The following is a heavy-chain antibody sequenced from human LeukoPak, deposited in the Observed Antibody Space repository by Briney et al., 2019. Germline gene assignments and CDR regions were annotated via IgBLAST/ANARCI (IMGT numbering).Heavy chain of an antibody. CDR1: GFTFSSYA. V-gene: IGHV3-30*04. J-gene: IGHJ5*02. CDR3: ASSGSGFPHRNWFDP. CDR2: ISYDGSNK. D-gene: IGHD1-14*01. Sequence: GGSLRLSCAASGFTFSSYAMHWVRQAPGKGLEWVAVISYDGSNKYYADSVKGRFTISRDKSKNTLYLQMNSLRAEYTAVYYCASSGSGFPHRNWFDPWGQGTLVTVSS.